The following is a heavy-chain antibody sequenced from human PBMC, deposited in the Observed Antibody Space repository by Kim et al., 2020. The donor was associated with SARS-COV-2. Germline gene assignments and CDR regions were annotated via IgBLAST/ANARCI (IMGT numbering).Heavy chain of an antibody. D-gene: IGHD6-19*01. CDR1: GGSISSSSYY. CDR3: ARLKYSSGWYGITWFDY. Sequence: SETLSLTCTVSGGSISSSSYYWGWIRQPPGKGLEWIGSIYYSGSTYYNPSLKSRVTISVDTSKNQFSLKLSSVTAADTAVYYCARLKYSSGWYGITWFDYWGQGTLVTVSS. V-gene: IGHV4-39*01. CDR2: IYYSGST. J-gene: IGHJ4*02.